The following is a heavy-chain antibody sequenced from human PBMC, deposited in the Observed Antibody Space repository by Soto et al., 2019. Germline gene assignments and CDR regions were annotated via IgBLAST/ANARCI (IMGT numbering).Heavy chain of an antibody. CDR2: INQDGSAK. CDR1: GFTFNNYY. Sequence: EVQLVESGGGLVQPGGSLRLSCAASGFTFNNYYMVWVRQAPGRGLEWVANINQDGSAKYYVDSVKGRFTISRDNAKSSLYLQINSLRAEDTATYYCGRGFGGPHWGQGSLVTVSS. CDR3: GRGFGGPH. D-gene: IGHD2-15*01. V-gene: IGHV3-7*05. J-gene: IGHJ4*02.